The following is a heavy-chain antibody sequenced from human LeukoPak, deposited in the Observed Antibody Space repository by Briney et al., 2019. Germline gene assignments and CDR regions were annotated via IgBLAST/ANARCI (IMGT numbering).Heavy chain of an antibody. CDR2: INPKSGGT. J-gene: IGHJ4*02. CDR1: GYTFTAYY. Sequence: EASVKVSCKASGYTFTAYYMHWVRQAPGQGLEWMGWINPKSGGTSYAQKFQGRVTMTRDTSTSTTYMDLSTLRSDDTVVYYCARDRSVVAVGAYFDYWGQGTLVTVSS. D-gene: IGHD1-26*01. CDR3: ARDRSVVAVGAYFDY. V-gene: IGHV1-2*02.